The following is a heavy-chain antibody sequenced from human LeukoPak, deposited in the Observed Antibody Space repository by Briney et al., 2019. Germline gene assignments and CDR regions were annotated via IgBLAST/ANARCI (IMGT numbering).Heavy chain of an antibody. CDR2: IWYDGSNK. CDR1: GFTFSSYG. J-gene: IGHJ4*02. Sequence: PGGSLRLSCAASGFTFSSYGMHWVRQAPGKGLEWVAVIWYDGSNKYYADSVKGRFTISRDNSKNTLYLQMNSLRAEDTAVYYCARDSGSHRFDYWGQGTLATVSS. V-gene: IGHV3-33*01. D-gene: IGHD1-26*01. CDR3: ARDSGSHRFDY.